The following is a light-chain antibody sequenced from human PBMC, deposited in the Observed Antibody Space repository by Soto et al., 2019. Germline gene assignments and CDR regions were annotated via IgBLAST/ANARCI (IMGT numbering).Light chain of an antibody. CDR2: EVR. CDR3: SSFAGSNTWV. V-gene: IGLV2-8*01. Sequence: QSVLTQPPSASGSPGQSVTISCTGSSGDVGGYDFVSWYQQNPGKAPKLMIFEVRKRPSGVPDRFSGSKSGNTASLTVSGLQADDEADYYCSSFAGSNTWVFGGGTKVTVL. J-gene: IGLJ3*02. CDR1: SGDVGGYDF.